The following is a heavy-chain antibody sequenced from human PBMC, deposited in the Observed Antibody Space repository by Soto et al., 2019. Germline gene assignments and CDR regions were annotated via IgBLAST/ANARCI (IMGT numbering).Heavy chain of an antibody. D-gene: IGHD3-3*02. Sequence: SSETLSLTCTVSGGSISSGYYWSWIRQHPVKGLEWIGYIYYSGNTYYNPSLKSRVSISLDTSKSQFSLKLDSVTAADTAVYYCARDAPVALGVHNSMDVWRQGTTVTVS. CDR2: IYYSGNT. J-gene: IGHJ6*02. CDR1: GGSISSGYY. CDR3: ARDAPVALGVHNSMDV. V-gene: IGHV4-31*03.